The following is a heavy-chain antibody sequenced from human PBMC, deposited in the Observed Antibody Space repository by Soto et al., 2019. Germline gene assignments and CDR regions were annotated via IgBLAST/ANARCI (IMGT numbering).Heavy chain of an antibody. CDR1: GFTFSNYA. CDR2: ISGSGGSP. D-gene: IGHD2-2*01. Sequence: EVQLLESGGGLVQPGGSLRLSCAASGFTFSNYAMNWVRQAPGKGLEWVSTISGSGGSPYYADSVKGRFTISRDNFKNTLYLQMTSLRAGVSAIYYWAKEGTSCLYYFDYWGQGTLVTVSS. CDR3: AKEGTSCLYYFDY. J-gene: IGHJ4*02. V-gene: IGHV3-23*01.